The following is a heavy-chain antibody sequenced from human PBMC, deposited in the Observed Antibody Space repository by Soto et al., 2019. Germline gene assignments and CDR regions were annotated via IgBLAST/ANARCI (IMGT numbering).Heavy chain of an antibody. Sequence: QLGXSQRLSCAASGFTFGTACINWDRQAPGQGLQWVSNXRGSGXSTYSADSMKGXFTISRDXXINTVFLNTNSLTDEDTDIYYCAKGGYTSPFDYWGMGTLVTVYS. CDR3: AKGGYTSPFDY. CDR2: XRGSGXST. V-gene: IGHV3-23*01. J-gene: IGHJ4*02. D-gene: IGHD5-12*01. CDR1: GFTFGTAC.